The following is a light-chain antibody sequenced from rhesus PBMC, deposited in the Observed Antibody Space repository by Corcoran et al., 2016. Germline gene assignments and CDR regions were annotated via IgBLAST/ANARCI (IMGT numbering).Light chain of an antibody. CDR1: QGISSY. J-gene: IGKJ2*01. CDR3: QQGNSNPYS. V-gene: IGKV1-32*02. Sequence: DIQMSQSPSSLSASVGDRVTITCRASQGISSYLNWYQQKPGKAPKLLIYYANSLASGVPSRFSGIGYGTDLTLTISSLQPEDVATYYCQQGNSNPYSFGQGTKVEIK. CDR2: YAN.